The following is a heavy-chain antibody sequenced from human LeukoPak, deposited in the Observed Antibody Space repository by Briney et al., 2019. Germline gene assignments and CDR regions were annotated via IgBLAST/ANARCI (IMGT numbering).Heavy chain of an antibody. V-gene: IGHV3-23*01. CDR3: ARKGIGSSRYQNMDV. J-gene: IGHJ6*03. CDR2: ISIDGGRT. CDR1: GFTLSSYA. D-gene: IGHD6-25*01. Sequence: GGSLRLSCAASGFTLSSYAMSWVRQAPGKGPEWVSTISIDGGRTYYADSVKGRFTVSRDTSKNTLYLQMNSLRAEDTAVYYCARKGIGSSRYQNMDVWGKGTTVTVSS.